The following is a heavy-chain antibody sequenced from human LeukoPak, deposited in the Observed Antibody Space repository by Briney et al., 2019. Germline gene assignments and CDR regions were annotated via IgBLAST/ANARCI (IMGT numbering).Heavy chain of an antibody. CDR3: ARVSPEIVVVTGTGAPDY. CDR2: IRYDGSKK. J-gene: IGHJ4*02. V-gene: IGHV3-33*01. D-gene: IGHD2-21*02. CDR1: GFTFSSYG. Sequence: PGGSLRLSCAASGFTFSSYGMHWVRQAPGKRLEWVAGIRYDGSKKYYADSVKGRFTISRDNSKNTVYLQMNSLRAEDTAVYYCARVSPEIVVVTGTGAPDYWGQGTLVTVSS.